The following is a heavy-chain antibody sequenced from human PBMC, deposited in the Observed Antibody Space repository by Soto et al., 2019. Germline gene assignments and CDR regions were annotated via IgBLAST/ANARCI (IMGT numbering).Heavy chain of an antibody. CDR2: IYHSGST. J-gene: IGHJ6*03. CDR3: ASSNYYYYMDV. CDR1: SGSISSSNW. Sequence: SETLSLTCAVSSGSISSSNWWSWVRQPPGKGLEWIGEIYHSGSTNYNPSLKSRVTISVDKSKNQFSLKLSSVTAADTAVYYCASSNYYYYMDVWGKGTTVTVSS. V-gene: IGHV4-4*02.